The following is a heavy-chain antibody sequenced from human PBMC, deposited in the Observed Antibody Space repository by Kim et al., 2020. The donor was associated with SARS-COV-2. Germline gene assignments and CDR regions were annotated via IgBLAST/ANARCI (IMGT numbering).Heavy chain of an antibody. Sequence: GSTNYDPSLKCRVTISVDKSKNQFSLKLSSVTAADTAVYYCASLEAAVYHWGQGTLVTVSS. CDR2: GST. CDR3: ASLEAAVYH. D-gene: IGHD6-13*01. V-gene: IGHV4-4*02. J-gene: IGHJ5*02.